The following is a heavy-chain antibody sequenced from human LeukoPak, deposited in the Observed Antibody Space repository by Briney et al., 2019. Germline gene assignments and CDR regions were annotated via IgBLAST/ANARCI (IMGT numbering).Heavy chain of an antibody. D-gene: IGHD6-19*01. V-gene: IGHV1-18*01. Sequence: PMASVKVSCKASGYTFTSYGISWVRQAPGQGLEWMGWISAYNGNTNYAQKLQGRVTMTTDTSTSTAYMELRSLRSDDTAVYYCARVAYSSGWYDGFGGYYFDYWGQGTLVTVSS. CDR1: GYTFTSYG. J-gene: IGHJ4*02. CDR3: ARVAYSSGWYDGFGGYYFDY. CDR2: ISAYNGNT.